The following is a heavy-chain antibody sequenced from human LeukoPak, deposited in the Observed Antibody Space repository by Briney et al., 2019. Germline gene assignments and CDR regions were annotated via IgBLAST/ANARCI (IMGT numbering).Heavy chain of an antibody. CDR1: GYTFTNYG. V-gene: IGHV1-3*01. J-gene: IGHJ4*02. CDR2: INAGNGNT. CDR3: ARDFGLGELFGDY. Sequence: ASVKVSCKASGYTFTNYGISWVRQAPGQGLEWMGWINAGNGNTKYSQKFQGRVTITRDTSASTAHMELSSLRSEDTAVYYCARDFGLGELFGDYWGQGTLVTVSS. D-gene: IGHD3-10*01.